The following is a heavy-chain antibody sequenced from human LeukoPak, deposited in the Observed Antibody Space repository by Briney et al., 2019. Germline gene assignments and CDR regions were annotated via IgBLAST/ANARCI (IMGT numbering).Heavy chain of an antibody. V-gene: IGHV4-59*01. D-gene: IGHD1-14*01. Sequence: PSETLSLTCAVYGGSFSGYYWSWIRQPPGKGLEWIGYIYYSGSTYYNPSLKSRVTISVDTSKNQFSLKLSSVTAADTAVYYCARVESYPLRNAFDIWGQGTMVTVSS. J-gene: IGHJ3*02. CDR1: GGSFSGYY. CDR3: ARVESYPLRNAFDI. CDR2: IYYSGST.